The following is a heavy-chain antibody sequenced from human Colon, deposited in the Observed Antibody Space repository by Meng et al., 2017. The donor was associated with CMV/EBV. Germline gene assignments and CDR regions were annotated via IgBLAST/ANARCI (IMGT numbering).Heavy chain of an antibody. V-gene: IGHV1-18*01. CDR2: ISAFNGNT. CDR1: GYTFTTYG. CDR3: ARAPSRPSIDY. J-gene: IGHJ4*02. Sequence: ASVKVSCKASGYTFTTYGISWVRQAPGQGLEWMGWISAFNGNTRYAQKVQGRVTMTRDTSTSTAYMELRSLRSDDTAVYYCARAPSRPSIDYWGQGTLVTVSS.